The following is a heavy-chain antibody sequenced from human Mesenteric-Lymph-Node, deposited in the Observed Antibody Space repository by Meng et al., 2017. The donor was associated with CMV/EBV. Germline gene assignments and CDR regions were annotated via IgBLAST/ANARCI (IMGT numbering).Heavy chain of an antibody. Sequence: GGSLRLSCAASGFTFSSYAMSWVRQAPGKGLEWVSAISGSGGSTYYADSVKGRFTISRDNSKNTLYLQMNSLRAEDTAVYYCARSTGYCSNNVCYVDHWGQGTLVTVSS. V-gene: IGHV3-23*01. D-gene: IGHD2-8*01. CDR2: ISGSGGST. CDR1: GFTFSSYA. J-gene: IGHJ4*02. CDR3: ARSTGYCSNNVCYVDH.